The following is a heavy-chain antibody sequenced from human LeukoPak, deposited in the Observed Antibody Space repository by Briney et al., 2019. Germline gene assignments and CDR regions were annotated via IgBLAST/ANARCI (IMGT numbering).Heavy chain of an antibody. D-gene: IGHD6-13*01. CDR1: GGSFSGYY. Sequence: PSETLSLTCAVYGGSFSGYYWSWIRQPPGKGLEWIGYIYYSGSTNYNPSLKSRVTISVDASKNQFSLKLSSVTAADTAVYYCAGFHSSRWSAEYFQHWGQGTLVTVSS. V-gene: IGHV4-59*08. CDR3: AGFHSSRWSAEYFQH. J-gene: IGHJ1*01. CDR2: IYYSGST.